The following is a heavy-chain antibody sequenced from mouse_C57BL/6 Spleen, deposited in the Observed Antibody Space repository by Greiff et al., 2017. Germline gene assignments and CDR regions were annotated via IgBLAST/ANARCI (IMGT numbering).Heavy chain of an antibody. CDR3: ARVSYYYGSWCAY. Sequence: EVQLQQSGPELVKPGASVKISCKASGYSFTGYYMNWVKQSPEKSLEWIGEINPSTGGTTYNQQFTAKATLTVDKSSSTAYMQLKSLTSEDSACDSCARVSYYYGSWCAYWGQGTLVTVSA. V-gene: IGHV1-42*01. CDR1: GYSFTGYY. CDR2: INPSTGGT. D-gene: IGHD1-1*01. J-gene: IGHJ3*01.